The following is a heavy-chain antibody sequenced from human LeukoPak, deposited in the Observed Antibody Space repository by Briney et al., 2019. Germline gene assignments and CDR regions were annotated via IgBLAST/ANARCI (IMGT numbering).Heavy chain of an antibody. CDR2: INIVNNAK. CDR1: GFTFSSYR. V-gene: IGHV3-48*04. CDR3: ARDSGEGATFDY. Sequence: GGALRLSCAASGFTFSSYRMNWVRQAPGKGVEGGSHINIVNNAKYYTDSGKGRFTISRDNAKHSLYLQMNSLRAEDTAVYYCARDSGEGATFDYWGQGTLVSVSS. D-gene: IGHD1-26*01. J-gene: IGHJ4*02.